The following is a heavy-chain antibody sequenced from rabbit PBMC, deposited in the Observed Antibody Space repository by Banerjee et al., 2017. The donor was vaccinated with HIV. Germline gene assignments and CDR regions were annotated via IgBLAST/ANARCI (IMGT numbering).Heavy chain of an antibody. D-gene: IGHD4-2*01. Sequence: QQQLEESGGGLVKPGGTLTLTCKASGIDFSSGYDMCWVRQAPGKGLEWIACIFSGNGATYYASWAKGRFTISKTSSTTVTLQMTSLTAADTATYFCARAGDIYTGVGFGWGLWGQGTLVTVS. V-gene: IGHV1S45*01. CDR2: IFSGNGAT. CDR3: ARAGDIYTGVGFGWGL. J-gene: IGHJ3*01. CDR1: GIDFSSGYD.